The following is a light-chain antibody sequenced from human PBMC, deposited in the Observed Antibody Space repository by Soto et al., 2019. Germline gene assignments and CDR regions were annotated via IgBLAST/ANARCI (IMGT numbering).Light chain of an antibody. V-gene: IGKV1-12*01. J-gene: IGKJ1*01. Sequence: DIQMTQSPSSVSASVGDRVTIICRASQAIGTWLAWYQQKPGRTPKLLIYGASTLQSGVPSRLSGSGSGTEFTLTISSLQAEDFASYYCHQANSYPWTFGQGTTVEI. CDR3: HQANSYPWT. CDR1: QAIGTW. CDR2: GAS.